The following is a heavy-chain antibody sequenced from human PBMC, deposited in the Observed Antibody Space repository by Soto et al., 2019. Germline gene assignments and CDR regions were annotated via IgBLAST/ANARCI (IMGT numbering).Heavy chain of an antibody. V-gene: IGHV4-39*01. CDR1: GGSISSSNYY. CDR3: ARLGWGVTMADREFDY. Sequence: SETLSLTCTVSGGSISSSNYYWGWIRQPPSKGLEWIGNVYYSGSTYYNPSLKSRVTISVDTSKNQFSLSLNSVTAADTAVYYCARLGWGVTMADREFDYWGQGALVTVSS. CDR2: VYYSGST. D-gene: IGHD3-10*01. J-gene: IGHJ4*02.